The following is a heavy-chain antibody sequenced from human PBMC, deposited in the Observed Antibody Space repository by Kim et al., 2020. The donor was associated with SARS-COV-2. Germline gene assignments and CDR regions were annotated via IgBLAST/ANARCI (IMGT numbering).Heavy chain of an antibody. CDR3: ARGYCSGGSCYREENWFDP. J-gene: IGHJ5*02. Sequence: GRFTISRDDAKNSLYLQMNSLRAEDTAVYYCARGYCSGGSCYREENWFDPWGQGTLVTVSS. V-gene: IGHV3-7*04. D-gene: IGHD2-15*01.